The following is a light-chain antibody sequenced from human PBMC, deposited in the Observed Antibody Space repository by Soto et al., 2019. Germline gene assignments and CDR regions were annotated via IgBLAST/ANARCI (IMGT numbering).Light chain of an antibody. CDR1: QSISTW. V-gene: IGKV1-5*03. J-gene: IGKJ2*01. Sequence: DIQMTQSPSTLSASVGDRVTITCRASQSISTWLAWYQQKPGKAPNLLIYKASSLESGVPSSFSGSGSGTEVTLTISSLQPDDFATYYCQQYNTYPYTFGQGTKLEIK. CDR2: KAS. CDR3: QQYNTYPYT.